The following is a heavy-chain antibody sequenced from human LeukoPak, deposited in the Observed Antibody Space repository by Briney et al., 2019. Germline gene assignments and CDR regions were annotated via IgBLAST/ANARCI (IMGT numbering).Heavy chain of an antibody. CDR3: ARDRGAAAGTTLGY. CDR1: GFTFSSYW. D-gene: IGHD6-13*01. CDR2: IKCDASEK. J-gene: IGHJ4*02. V-gene: IGHV3-7*05. Sequence: PGVSLRLSCAASGFTFSSYWMSWVRQAPGKGLEWVAKIKCDASEKHYVDSVKVRFTISRDNAKNSLFLQMNSLRAEDTVVYYRARDRGAAAGTTLGYWGQGTLVTVSS.